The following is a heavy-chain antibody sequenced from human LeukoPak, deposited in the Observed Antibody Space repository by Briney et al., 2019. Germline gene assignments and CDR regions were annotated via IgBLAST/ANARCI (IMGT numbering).Heavy chain of an antibody. D-gene: IGHD3-9*01. CDR1: GYTFTSYD. CDR3: AVVLRYFDWLLNYYYYMDV. V-gene: IGHV1-8*03. J-gene: IGHJ6*03. Sequence: ASVKVSCKASGYTFTSYDINWVRQATGQGLEWMGWMNPNSGNTGYAQKFQGRVTITRNTSISTAYMELSSLRSEDTAVYYCAVVLRYFDWLLNYYYYMDVWGKGTTVTVSS. CDR2: MNPNSGNT.